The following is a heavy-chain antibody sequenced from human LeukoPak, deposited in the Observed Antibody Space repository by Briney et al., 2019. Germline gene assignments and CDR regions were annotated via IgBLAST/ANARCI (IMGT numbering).Heavy chain of an antibody. CDR1: GGYVSSYS. Sequence: SETLSLAYPVAGGYVSSYSGSWVRQPPGKGLESIGYIYYTGSTNYNPSLKSRVTISVDTSKNQFSLKLSSVTAADTAVYYCARRRGGGEGHFNYWGQGTLVTVSS. D-gene: IGHD3-16*01. V-gene: IGHV4-59*08. J-gene: IGHJ4*02. CDR2: IYYTGST. CDR3: ARRRGGGEGHFNY.